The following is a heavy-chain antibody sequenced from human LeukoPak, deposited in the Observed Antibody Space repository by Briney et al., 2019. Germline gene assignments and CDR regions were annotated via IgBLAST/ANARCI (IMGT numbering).Heavy chain of an antibody. CDR3: ASVRQEDYGGNSLGAFDI. Sequence: PGGSPRLSCATSGFTFNRFGMHWVRQAPGKGLEWVAVIWYDGSNKDYADSVKGRFTISRDNSKNTLYLQMSGLRAEDTAVYYCASVRQEDYGGNSLGAFDIWGQGTMVTVSS. CDR2: IWYDGSNK. CDR1: GFTFNRFG. D-gene: IGHD4-23*01. J-gene: IGHJ3*02. V-gene: IGHV3-33*01.